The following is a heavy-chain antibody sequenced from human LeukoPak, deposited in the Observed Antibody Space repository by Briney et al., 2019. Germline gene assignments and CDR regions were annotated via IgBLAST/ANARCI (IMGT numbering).Heavy chain of an antibody. CDR2: IYYSGST. V-gene: IGHV4-59*08. J-gene: IGHJ5*02. CDR3: ARHRGYCSSTSCSYNWFDP. Sequence: PSETLSLTCTVSGGSISSYYWTWIRQPPGKGLEWIGYIYYSGSTKCNPSLKSRVTMSVDTSKNRFSLKLSSVTAADTAVYYCARHRGYCSSTSCSYNWFDPWGQGTLVTVSS. D-gene: IGHD2-2*03. CDR1: GGSISSYY.